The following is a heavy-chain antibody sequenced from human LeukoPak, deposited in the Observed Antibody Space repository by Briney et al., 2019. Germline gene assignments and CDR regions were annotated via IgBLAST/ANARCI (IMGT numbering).Heavy chain of an antibody. J-gene: IGHJ6*03. V-gene: IGHV1-8*01. Sequence: ASVKVSCKASGYTFTSYDINWVRQATGQGLEWMGWMNPNSGNTGYAQKFQGRVAMTRNTSISTAYMELSSLRSEDTAVYYCARRQYSSGWNSGYYYMDVWGKGTTVTISS. D-gene: IGHD6-19*01. CDR3: ARRQYSSGWNSGYYYMDV. CDR2: MNPNSGNT. CDR1: GYTFTSYD.